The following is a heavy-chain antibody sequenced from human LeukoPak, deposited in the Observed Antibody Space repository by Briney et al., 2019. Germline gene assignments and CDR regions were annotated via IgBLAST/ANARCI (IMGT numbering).Heavy chain of an antibody. Sequence: GGSLRLSCAASGFTFSSYSMNWVRQAPGKGLEWVSSISSSSSYIYYADSVKGRFTISRDNAKNSLYLQMNSLRAEDTAVYYCAKDGRAYTYTYYFDYWDQGTLVTVSS. D-gene: IGHD3-16*01. J-gene: IGHJ4*02. CDR2: ISSSSSYI. CDR1: GFTFSSYS. V-gene: IGHV3-21*01. CDR3: AKDGRAYTYTYYFDY.